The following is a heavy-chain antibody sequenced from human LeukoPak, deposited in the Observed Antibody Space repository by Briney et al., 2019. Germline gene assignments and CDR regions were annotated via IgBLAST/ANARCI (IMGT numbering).Heavy chain of an antibody. CDR3: ARWSVAGTAFDY. V-gene: IGHV4-59*01. J-gene: IGHJ4*02. CDR2: IYYSGST. CDR1: GGSISSYY. Sequence: SETLSLTCTVSGGSISSYYWSWIRQPPGKGLEWIGYIYYSGSTNYNPSLKSRVTISVDTSKNQFSLKLSSVTAADTAVYYCARWSVAGTAFDYWGQGTLATVSS. D-gene: IGHD6-19*01.